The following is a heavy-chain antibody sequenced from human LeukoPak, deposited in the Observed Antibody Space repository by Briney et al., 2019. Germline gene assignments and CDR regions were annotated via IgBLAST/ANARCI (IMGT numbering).Heavy chain of an antibody. CDR2: INPNSGGT. CDR1: GYTFTGYY. V-gene: IGHV1-2*06. Sequence: ASVKVSCKASGYTFTGYYMHWVRQAPGQGLEWMGRINPNSGGTNYAQKFQGRVTMTRDTSISTAYTELSRLRSDDTAVYYCARVIGLSRIVGAPSPPGYWGQGTLVTVSS. CDR3: ARVIGLSRIVGAPSPPGY. J-gene: IGHJ4*02. D-gene: IGHD1-26*01.